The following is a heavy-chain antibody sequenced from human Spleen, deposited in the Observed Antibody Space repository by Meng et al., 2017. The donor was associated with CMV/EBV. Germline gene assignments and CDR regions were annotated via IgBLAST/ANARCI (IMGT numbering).Heavy chain of an antibody. CDR1: GYNFTGYY. J-gene: IGHJ6*02. V-gene: IGHV1-2*02. CDR2: INPNSGGT. Sequence: ASVKVSCKASGYNFTGYYMHWVRQAPGQGLEWMGWINPNSGGTNYAQKFQDRVTMTGDTSITTAYMELSRLRSDAMAVYYCARYSSSSQLKDYYYGMDVWGQGTTVTVSS. CDR3: ARYSSSSQLKDYYYGMDV. D-gene: IGHD6-13*01.